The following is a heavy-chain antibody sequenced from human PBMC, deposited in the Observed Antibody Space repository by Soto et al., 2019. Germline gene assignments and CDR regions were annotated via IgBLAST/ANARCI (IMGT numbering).Heavy chain of an antibody. CDR3: GRDGVRATRLGWFDP. CDR1: GYTFIGYY. D-gene: IGHD1-26*01. CDR2: INPRSGDT. Sequence: ASVKVSCKASGYTFIGYYIHWVRQAPGQGLEWMGRINPRSGDTTYAQKFQGRLTMTRDTSISTAYMELSSLRSDDTAVYYCGRDGVRATRLGWFDPWGQGSLVTVSS. J-gene: IGHJ5*02. V-gene: IGHV1-2*06.